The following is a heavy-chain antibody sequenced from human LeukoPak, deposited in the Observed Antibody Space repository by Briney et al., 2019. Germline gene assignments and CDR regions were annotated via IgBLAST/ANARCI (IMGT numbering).Heavy chain of an antibody. CDR1: GGSITTYY. CDR3: ARHAASRSWGDFDY. V-gene: IGHV4-59*08. D-gene: IGHD6-13*01. J-gene: IGHJ4*02. CDR2: IYYSGST. Sequence: PSETLSLTCTVSGGSITTYYWSWIRQPPGKGLEWTGYIYYSGSTSYNPSLKSRVTISVDTSKNQFSLNLSSVTAADTAVYYCARHAASRSWGDFDYWGQGTLVTVSS.